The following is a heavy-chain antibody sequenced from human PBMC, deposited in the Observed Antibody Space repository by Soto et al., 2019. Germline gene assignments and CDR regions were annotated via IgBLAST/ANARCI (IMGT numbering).Heavy chain of an antibody. J-gene: IGHJ6*02. CDR3: ARDPRVALVPGSYYYYGMDV. CDR2: IIPIFGTA. D-gene: IGHD2-2*01. CDR1: GGTFSSYA. V-gene: IGHV1-69*12. Sequence: QVQLVQSGAEVKKPGSSVKVSCKASGGTFSSYAISWVRQAPGQGLEWMGGIIPIFGTANYAQKFQGRVTITADESTSTAYMELSSLRSEETAVYYCARDPRVALVPGSYYYYGMDVWGQGTTVTVSS.